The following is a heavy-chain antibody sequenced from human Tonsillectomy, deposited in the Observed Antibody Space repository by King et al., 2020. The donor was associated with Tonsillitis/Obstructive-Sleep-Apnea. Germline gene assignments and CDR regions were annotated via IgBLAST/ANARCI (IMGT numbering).Heavy chain of an antibody. CDR1: GYTFTSYD. CDR3: ARGRYGGNSEFDP. Sequence: QLVQSGAEVKKPGASVKVSCKASGYTFTSYDINWVRQAPGQGLEWMGWMSPNSGNTGYAQKFQGRVTMTWNTSISTAYMELNSLRSEDTALYYCARGRYGGNSEFDPWGQGTLVSVSS. CDR2: MSPNSGNT. D-gene: IGHD4-23*01. J-gene: IGHJ5*02. V-gene: IGHV1-8*01.